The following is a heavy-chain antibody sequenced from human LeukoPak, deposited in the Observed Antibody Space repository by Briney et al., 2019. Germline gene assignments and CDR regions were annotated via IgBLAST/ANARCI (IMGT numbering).Heavy chain of an antibody. CDR1: GGSISSSSYY. V-gene: IGHV4-39*01. Sequence: SETLSLTCTVSGGSISSSSYYWGWLRQPPGKGLEWIGSIYYSGSTYYNPSLKSRVTISVDTSKNQFSLKLSSVTAADTAVYYCARILNYYGSGSYYNGGDYWGQGTLVTVSS. CDR3: ARILNYYGSGSYYNGGDY. D-gene: IGHD3-10*01. CDR2: IYYSGST. J-gene: IGHJ4*02.